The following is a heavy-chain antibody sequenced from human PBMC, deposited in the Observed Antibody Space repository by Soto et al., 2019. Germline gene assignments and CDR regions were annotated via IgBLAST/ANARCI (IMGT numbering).Heavy chain of an antibody. D-gene: IGHD3-22*01. CDR2: IYYSGST. CDR1: GGSISSYY. J-gene: IGHJ3*02. CDR3: ARMVYYDSSGLDAFDI. Sequence: SETLSLTCTVSGGSISSYYWSWIRQPPGKGLEWIGYIYYSGSTNYNPSLKSRVTISVDTSKNQFSLKLSSVTAADTAVYYCARMVYYDSSGLDAFDIWGQGTMVTVSS. V-gene: IGHV4-59*01.